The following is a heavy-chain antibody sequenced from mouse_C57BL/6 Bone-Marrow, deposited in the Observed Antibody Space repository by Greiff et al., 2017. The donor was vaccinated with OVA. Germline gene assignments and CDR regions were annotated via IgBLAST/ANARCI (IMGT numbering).Heavy chain of an antibody. CDR1: GFTFNTYA. Sequence: EVMLVESGGGLVQPKGSLKLSCAASGFTFNTYAMHWVRQAPGKGLEWVARIRSKSSNYATYYADSVKDRFTIDRDDSQSMLYLQMNNLKTKDTAMYYCVRERGSRYYYAMDYWGQGTSVTVSS. CDR2: IRSKSSNYAT. J-gene: IGHJ4*01. V-gene: IGHV10-3*01. CDR3: VRERGSRYYYAMDY.